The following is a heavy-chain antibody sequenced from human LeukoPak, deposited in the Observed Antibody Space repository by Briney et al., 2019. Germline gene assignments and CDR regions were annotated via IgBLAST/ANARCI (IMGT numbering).Heavy chain of an antibody. V-gene: IGHV3-30*18. CDR3: AKDRERWLQLYYYYGMDV. CDR2: ISYDGSNK. CDR1: GFTFSSYG. J-gene: IGHJ6*02. Sequence: GGSLRLSCAASGFTFSSYGMHWVRQAPGKGLEWVAVISYDGSNKYYADSVKGRFTISRDNSKNTLYLQMNSLRAEDTAVYYCAKDRERWLQLYYYYGMDVWGQGTTVTVSS. D-gene: IGHD5-24*01.